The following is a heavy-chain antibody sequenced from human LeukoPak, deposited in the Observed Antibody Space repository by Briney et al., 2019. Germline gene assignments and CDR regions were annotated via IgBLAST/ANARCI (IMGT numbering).Heavy chain of an antibody. Sequence: GGSLRLPCAASGFTFSGYGMHWVRQAPGKGLEWVAFIRYDGSNKYYADSVKGRFTISRDNSKNTLYLQMNSLRAEDTAVYYCATLTYYYDSSGYKDDYWGQGTLVTVSS. J-gene: IGHJ4*02. CDR3: ATLTYYYDSSGYKDDY. CDR1: GFTFSGYG. V-gene: IGHV3-30*02. CDR2: IRYDGSNK. D-gene: IGHD3-22*01.